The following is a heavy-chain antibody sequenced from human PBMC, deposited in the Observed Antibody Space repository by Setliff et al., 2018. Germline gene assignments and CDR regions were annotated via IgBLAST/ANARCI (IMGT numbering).Heavy chain of an antibody. D-gene: IGHD3-10*01. CDR2: IKSDGSER. CDR3: ARDPTRFTKFRGVSIRYFYMDV. J-gene: IGHJ6*03. CDR1: GFAFGSSC. V-gene: IGHV3-7*01. Sequence: PGGSLRLSCAASGFAFGSSCMSWVRHVPGKGLEWVANIKSDGSERFYGHSVRGRFIVSRDNAKNSLFLQIFDLRVDDTAVYYCARDPTRFTKFRGVSIRYFYMDVWGKGTTVTVSS.